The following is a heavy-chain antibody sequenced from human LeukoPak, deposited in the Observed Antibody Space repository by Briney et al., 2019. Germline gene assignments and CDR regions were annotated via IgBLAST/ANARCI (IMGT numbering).Heavy chain of an antibody. D-gene: IGHD4-17*01. J-gene: IGHJ4*02. CDR2: ISSSSGNI. CDR1: GFTFSHYY. CDR3: ARDLPTVTSIDY. V-gene: IGHV3-21*01. Sequence: GGSLRLSCAASGFTFSHYYMSWVRQAPGKGLEWVSSISSSSGNIFYADSVKGRFTISRDNAKNSLYLQMNSLRAEDTAVYYCARDLPTVTSIDYWGQGTLVTVSS.